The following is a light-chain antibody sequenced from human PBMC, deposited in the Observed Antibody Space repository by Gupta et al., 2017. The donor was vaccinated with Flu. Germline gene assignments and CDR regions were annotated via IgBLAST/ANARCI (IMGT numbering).Light chain of an antibody. CDR3: QQYCNSPRT. CDR2: GAS. V-gene: IGKV3-20*01. CDR1: QSVSSSY. Sequence: EIVLTQSPGTLSLSPGERATLSCRASQSVSSSYLAWYQQKPGQAPRLLIYGASSRATGIPDRFSGSGSGTDFTLTVSRLEPEDFAVYYCQQYCNSPRTFGQGTKLEIK. J-gene: IGKJ2*01.